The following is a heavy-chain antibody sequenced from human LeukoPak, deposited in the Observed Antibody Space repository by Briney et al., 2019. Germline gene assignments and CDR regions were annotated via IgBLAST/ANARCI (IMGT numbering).Heavy chain of an antibody. J-gene: IGHJ4*02. CDR2: ISGSGGST. V-gene: IGHV3-23*01. Sequence: PGGSLRLSCAASGFTFSSYAMSWVRQAPGKGLEWVSAISGSGGSTYYADSEKGRFTISRDNSKNTLYLQMNSLRAEDTAVYYCAKDPTTYGSGSPYYWGQGTLVTVSS. CDR3: AKDPTTYGSGSPYY. D-gene: IGHD3-10*01. CDR1: GFTFSSYA.